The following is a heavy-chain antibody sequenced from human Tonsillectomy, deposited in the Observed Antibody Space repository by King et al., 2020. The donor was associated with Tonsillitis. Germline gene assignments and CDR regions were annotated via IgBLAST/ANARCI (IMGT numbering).Heavy chain of an antibody. CDR2: IYSSGTT. Sequence: QLQESGPRLVKPSQPLSLTCTVSGDSISSDSYSWSWIRRPAGEGLEWIGRIYSSGTTVYNPSLESRVTISVDTSKNQFSLKLSSLTAADTAVYYCARDLSRGGWSPLGYWGQGTLVTVSS. CDR1: GDSISSDSYS. D-gene: IGHD6-19*01. J-gene: IGHJ4*02. CDR3: ARDLSRGGWSPLGY. V-gene: IGHV4-61*02.